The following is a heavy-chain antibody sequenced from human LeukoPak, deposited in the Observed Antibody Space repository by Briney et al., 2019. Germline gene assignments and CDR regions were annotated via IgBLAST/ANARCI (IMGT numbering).Heavy chain of an antibody. CDR1: RGSISGSIRSYS. CDR3: ARIPLGYSGAYYFDY. Sequence: PSETLSLTCTVSRGSISGSIRSYSWSWLRQPPGKGLEWIGYISSSGSVNDNPSLRSRVTISVDTSKNQFFLNLSSVSAADTAVYYCARIPLGYSGAYYFDYWGQGTLVTVSP. J-gene: IGHJ4*02. D-gene: IGHD5-12*01. CDR2: ISSSGSV. V-gene: IGHV4-4*09.